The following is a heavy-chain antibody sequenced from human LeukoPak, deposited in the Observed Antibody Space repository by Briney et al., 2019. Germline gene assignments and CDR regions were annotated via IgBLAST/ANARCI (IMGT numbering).Heavy chain of an antibody. CDR1: GYTFTSYD. CDR2: KNPNSGNT. V-gene: IGHV1-8*01. CDR3: ARGSARRTYGGNYLSY. J-gene: IGHJ4*02. D-gene: IGHD4-17*01. Sequence: GASVKVSCKASGYTFTSYDINWVRQATGQGLEWMGWKNPNSGNTGYAQKFQGRVTMTRNTSISTAYMELSSLRSEDTAVYYCARGSARRTYGGNYLSYWGQGTLVTVSS.